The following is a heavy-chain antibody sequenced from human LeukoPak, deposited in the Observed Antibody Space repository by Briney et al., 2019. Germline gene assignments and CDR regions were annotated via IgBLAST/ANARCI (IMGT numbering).Heavy chain of an antibody. CDR2: IYNGVNT. CDR3: ARSRAFNSGAFDP. J-gene: IGHJ5*02. D-gene: IGHD1-26*01. Sequence: PSETLSLTCTVSGASVSSASYWSWIRQPPGKGVEWIAHIYNGVNTNYNPSLKSRVTISVDTSKNQFSLRLNSVTAADTAVYYCARSRAFNSGAFDPWGQGSLVTVSS. V-gene: IGHV4-61*01. CDR1: GASVSSASY.